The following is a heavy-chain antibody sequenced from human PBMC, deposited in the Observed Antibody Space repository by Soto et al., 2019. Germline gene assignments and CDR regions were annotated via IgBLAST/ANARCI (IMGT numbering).Heavy chain of an antibody. CDR3: ARERVVSAYDFTWFDS. D-gene: IGHD5-12*01. V-gene: IGHV1-2*04. CDR1: GFNFTDHY. CDR2: INPNSGGT. J-gene: IGHJ5*01. Sequence: QVQLVQSGAEVRKPGASVKVSCKASGFNFTDHYMHWVRQAPGPGLEWMGWINPNSGGTKYAQNFQDWVTMTRDTAVRTMYMELRRLRADDTAVYYWARERVVSAYDFTWFDSWGQGTLVTVSS.